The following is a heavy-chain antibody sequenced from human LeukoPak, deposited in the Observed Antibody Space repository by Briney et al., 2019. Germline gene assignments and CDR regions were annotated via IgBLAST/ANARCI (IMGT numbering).Heavy chain of an antibody. J-gene: IGHJ3*01. CDR1: GSRFTSYW. Sequence: GESLKISCKGSGSRFTSYWIGWVRQMPGKGLEWMGIIYPGDSDTTYSPSFQGQVTMPADKSISTAYLQWSSLKASDTAMYYCARRVSSSGFDAFDVWGQGKMVTVSS. CDR3: ARRVSSSGFDAFDV. CDR2: IYPGDSDT. V-gene: IGHV5-51*01. D-gene: IGHD5-12*01.